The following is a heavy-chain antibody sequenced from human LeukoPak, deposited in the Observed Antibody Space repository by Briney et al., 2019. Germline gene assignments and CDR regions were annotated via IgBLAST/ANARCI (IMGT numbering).Heavy chain of an antibody. J-gene: IGHJ4*02. Sequence: GGSLRLSCAASGFIVSSNYMSWVRQAPGKGLEWVSVIYSGGSTYYADSVKGRFTISRDNAKNSLYLQMNSLRAEDTAVYYCARSSSIDYWGQGTLVTVSS. CDR3: ARSSSIDY. CDR2: IYSGGST. V-gene: IGHV3-53*01. CDR1: GFIVSSNY.